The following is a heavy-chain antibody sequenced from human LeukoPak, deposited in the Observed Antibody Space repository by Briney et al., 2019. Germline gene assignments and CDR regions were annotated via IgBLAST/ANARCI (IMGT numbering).Heavy chain of an antibody. CDR2: IYYSGSA. D-gene: IGHD1-26*01. Sequence: SETLSLTCAVYGGSFSGYYWSWIRQPPGKGLEWIGSIYYSGSAYYNPSLKSRVTISVDTSKNQFSLKLSSVTAADTAVYYCARNSGSYLGYFDYWGQGTLVTVSS. CDR3: ARNSGSYLGYFDY. J-gene: IGHJ4*03. CDR1: GGSFSGYY. V-gene: IGHV4-34*01.